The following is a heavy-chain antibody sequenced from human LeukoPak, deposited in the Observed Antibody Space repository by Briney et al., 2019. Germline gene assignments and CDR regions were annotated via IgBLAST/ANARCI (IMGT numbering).Heavy chain of an antibody. J-gene: IGHJ3*02. CDR3: ASPGGIVGATNGDDAFDI. V-gene: IGHV1-46*01. CDR1: GYTFISYY. CDR2: ISPSGGST. Sequence: ASVKVSCKASGYTFISYYIHWVRQAPGQGLEWMGIISPSGGSTNYAQNFQGRVTMTRDTSTSTVYMELSSLRSEDTAVYYCASPGGIVGATNGDDAFDIWGQGTMVTVSS. D-gene: IGHD1-26*01.